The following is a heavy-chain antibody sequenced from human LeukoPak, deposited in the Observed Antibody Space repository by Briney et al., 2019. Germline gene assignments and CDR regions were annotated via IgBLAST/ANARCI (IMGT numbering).Heavy chain of an antibody. CDR3: ARRRDLDY. CDR2: ISSSGNTI. Sequence: GGSLRLSCAASGFTLSTYSMNWVRQAPGKGLEWVSYISSSGNTIYYADSVKSRFTISRDNAKNSLFLQMNSLRAEDTAVYYCARRRDLDYWGQGTLVAVSS. V-gene: IGHV3-48*04. CDR1: GFTLSTYS. J-gene: IGHJ4*02.